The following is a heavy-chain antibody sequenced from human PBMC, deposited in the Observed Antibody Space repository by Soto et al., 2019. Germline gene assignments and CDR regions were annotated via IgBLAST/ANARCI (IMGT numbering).Heavy chain of an antibody. V-gene: IGHV1-69*13. J-gene: IGHJ3*02. CDR1: GRTFSSYA. Sequence: SVHVSCKASGRTFSSYAISWVQQAPGQGLEWMGGIIPIFGTANYAQKFQGRVTITADESTSTAYMELSSLRSEDTAVYYCARDNSGSSHAFDIWGQGTMVTVSS. D-gene: IGHD1-26*01. CDR3: ARDNSGSSHAFDI. CDR2: IIPIFGTA.